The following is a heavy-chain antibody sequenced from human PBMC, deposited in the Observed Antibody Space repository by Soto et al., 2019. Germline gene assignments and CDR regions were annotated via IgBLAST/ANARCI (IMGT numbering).Heavy chain of an antibody. CDR3: ARDSGDFWSGYYSSNWFDP. V-gene: IGHV4-38-2*02. CDR1: RDSISSGSY. D-gene: IGHD3-3*01. Sequence: SETLSHTCADARDSISSGSYGGWIRHPPGKGPEWIGSIYHSGTTYYNPSLKSRVTISVDTSKNQFSLKLNSVTAADTAVYYCARDSGDFWSGYYSSNWFDPWGQGNLVTVSS. J-gene: IGHJ5*02. CDR2: IYHSGTT.